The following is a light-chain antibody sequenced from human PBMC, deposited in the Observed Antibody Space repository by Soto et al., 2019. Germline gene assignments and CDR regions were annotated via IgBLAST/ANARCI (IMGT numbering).Light chain of an antibody. CDR3: AACDDSLNGWV. CDR1: SSDVGGYNY. Sequence: QSALTQPPSASGSPGQSVTISCTGTSSDVGGYNYVSWYQQHPGKAPKLMIYEVSKRPSGVPDRFSGSKSGNTASLTVSGLQAEDEADYYCAACDDSLNGWVFGGGTKLTVL. J-gene: IGLJ3*02. V-gene: IGLV2-8*01. CDR2: EVS.